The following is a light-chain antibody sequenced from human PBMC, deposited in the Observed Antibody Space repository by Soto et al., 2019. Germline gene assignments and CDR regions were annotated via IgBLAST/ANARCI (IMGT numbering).Light chain of an antibody. CDR1: QSISSW. CDR2: KAS. J-gene: IGKJ1*01. V-gene: IGKV1-5*03. CDR3: QQYKSYPRT. Sequence: IHLEHSLSTLSASVYVRVTITCRASQSISSWLAWYQRKPGKAPKLLIYKASNLDIGVPSRFSGSGSGTEFTLTISSLQPDDFATYFCQQYKSYPRTFGQGTKVDIK.